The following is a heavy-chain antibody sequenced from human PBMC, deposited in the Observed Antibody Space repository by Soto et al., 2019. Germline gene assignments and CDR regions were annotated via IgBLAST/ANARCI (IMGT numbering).Heavy chain of an antibody. J-gene: IGHJ4*02. CDR3: TRRAGYIDY. Sequence: PGESLKISFKASGYSLSSYWIGWVRQTPGKGLEWMGIVYPGDSDTRYSPSFRGQVTISVDNSIRTAYLQWSSLRASDTAMYYCTRRAGYIDYWGQGTLVTV. CDR1: GYSLSSYW. CDR2: VYPGDSDT. D-gene: IGHD6-13*01. V-gene: IGHV5-51*01.